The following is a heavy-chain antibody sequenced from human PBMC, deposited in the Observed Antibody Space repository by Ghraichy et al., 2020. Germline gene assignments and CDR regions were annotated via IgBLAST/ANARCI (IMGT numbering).Heavy chain of an antibody. CDR1: GFTFNYYA. V-gene: IGHV3-23*01. D-gene: IGHD3-3*01. CDR2: ISGSGGST. J-gene: IGHJ5*01. Sequence: GSLRLSCAVSGFTFNYYAMSWVRQAPGKGLEWVSAISGSGGSTFYSDSVKGRFTISRDNSQNTLYLQMNSLRAEAMAVYYCAKAGFDFLELDSWGRGTLFIVSS. CDR3: AKAGFDFLELDS.